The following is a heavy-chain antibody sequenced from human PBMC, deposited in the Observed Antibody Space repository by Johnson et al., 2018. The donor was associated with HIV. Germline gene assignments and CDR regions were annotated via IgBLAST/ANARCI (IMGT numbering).Heavy chain of an antibody. CDR1: GFTVSSNY. Sequence: VQLVESGGGLIQPGGSLRLSCAASGFTVSSNYMSWVRQAPGKGLEWVSVIYSGGSTYYADSVKGRFTISRDNSKNTLYLQMNGLRAEDTAVYYCARQQPSSVKGAFDIWGQGTMVTVSS. CDR2: IYSGGST. CDR3: ARQQPSSVKGAFDI. D-gene: IGHD6-13*01. V-gene: IGHV3-66*03. J-gene: IGHJ3*02.